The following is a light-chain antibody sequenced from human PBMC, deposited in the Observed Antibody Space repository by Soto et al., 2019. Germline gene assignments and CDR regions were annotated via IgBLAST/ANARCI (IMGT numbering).Light chain of an antibody. J-gene: IGKJ1*01. CDR3: QQYGSSPPTWT. Sequence: EIVLTQSPGTLSLSPGERATLSCRASQSVSSSYLAWYQQKPGQAPRLLIYGASSRATGIPDRFSASGSGTDFTLTISRLETEDFAVYYCQQYGSSPPTWTFGQGTKVAIK. V-gene: IGKV3-20*01. CDR2: GAS. CDR1: QSVSSSY.